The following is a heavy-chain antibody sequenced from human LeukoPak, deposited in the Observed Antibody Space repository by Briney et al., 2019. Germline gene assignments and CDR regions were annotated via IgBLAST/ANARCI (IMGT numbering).Heavy chain of an antibody. J-gene: IGHJ4*02. Sequence: SETLSLTCTVSGGSISSGSDYWSWIRQPAWKGLEWIGRISATGSTNSNPSLKSRVTISVDTSKSQFSLKLTSVTAADTAVYFCARLNSGSYWGGFDYWGQGTLVTVSS. CDR1: GGSISSGSDY. CDR3: ARLNSGSYWGGFDY. V-gene: IGHV4-61*02. CDR2: ISATGST. D-gene: IGHD1-26*01.